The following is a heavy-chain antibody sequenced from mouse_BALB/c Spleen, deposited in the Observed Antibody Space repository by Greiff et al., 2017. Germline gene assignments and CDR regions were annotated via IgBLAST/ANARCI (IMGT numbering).Heavy chain of an antibody. CDR2: ISSGGGNT. V-gene: IGHV5-9*03. CDR3: ATIYYDYDKDRYYAMDY. Sequence: EVQLVESGGGLVKPGGSLKLSCAASGFTFSSYTMSWVRQTPEKRLEWVATISSGGGNTYYPDSVKGRFTISRDNAKNNLYLQMSSLRSEDTALYYCATIYYDYDKDRYYAMDYWGQGTSVTVSS. J-gene: IGHJ4*01. D-gene: IGHD2-4*01. CDR1: GFTFSSYT.